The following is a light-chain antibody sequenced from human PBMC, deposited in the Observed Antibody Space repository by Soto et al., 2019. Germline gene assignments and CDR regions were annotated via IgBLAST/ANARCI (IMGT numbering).Light chain of an antibody. V-gene: IGKV3-20*01. CDR1: QSVSSSY. J-gene: IGKJ2*01. CDR2: GAS. Sequence: EIVLTQCPGTLSLSPGERATLSCRASQSVSSSYLAWYQHKPGQAPRLLIYGASSRATGIPDRFSGSGSGTDFTLTISRLEPEDFAVYYCQQYGSSPHTFGQGTKLEIK. CDR3: QQYGSSPHT.